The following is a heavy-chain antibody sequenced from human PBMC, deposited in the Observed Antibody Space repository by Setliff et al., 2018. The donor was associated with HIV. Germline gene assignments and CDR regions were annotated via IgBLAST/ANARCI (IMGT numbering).Heavy chain of an antibody. CDR3: ARVFPVVTAEDNRFDP. V-gene: IGHV4-61*02. J-gene: IGHJ5*02. CDR1: GFSFRTSGMC. CDR2: IYTSGST. Sequence: SGPTLVNPTQTLTLTCTFSGFSFRTSGMCVTWIRQPPGKGLEWIGYIYTSGSTNYNPSLESRVTIYRDASKNQISLKLRSVTAADTAVYYCARVFPVVTAEDNRFDPWGQGTLVTVSS. D-gene: IGHD2-21*02.